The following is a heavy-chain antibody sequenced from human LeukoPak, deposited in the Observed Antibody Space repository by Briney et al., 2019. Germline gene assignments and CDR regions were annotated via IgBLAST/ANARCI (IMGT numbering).Heavy chain of an antibody. CDR1: GGSIRGYY. J-gene: IGHJ4*02. V-gene: IGHV4-59*01. CDR2: IYYSGST. CDR3: ARGIYCTSSSCYYYFDY. D-gene: IGHD2-2*01. Sequence: TSETLSLTCTVSGGSIRGYYWSWIRQPPGKGLEWIGYIYYSGSTNYNPSLKSRVTISVDTSKNQFSLKLSSVTAADTAVYYCARGIYCTSSSCYYYFDYWGQGTLVTVSS.